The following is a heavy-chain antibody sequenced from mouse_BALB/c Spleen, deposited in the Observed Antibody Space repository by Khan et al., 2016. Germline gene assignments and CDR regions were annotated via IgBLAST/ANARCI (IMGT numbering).Heavy chain of an antibody. CDR3: ARRVRWYFDV. V-gene: IGHV9-3-1*01. CDR1: GYTFTNYG. D-gene: IGHD2-14*01. Sequence: QIQLVQSGPELKKPGETVKISCKASGYTFTNYGMNWVKQAPGKGLKWMGWINTYTGEPTYADDFKGRVAFSLETSASTAYLQINNLKNEDTATYFCARRVRWYFDVWGAGTTVTVSS. CDR2: INTYTGEP. J-gene: IGHJ1*01.